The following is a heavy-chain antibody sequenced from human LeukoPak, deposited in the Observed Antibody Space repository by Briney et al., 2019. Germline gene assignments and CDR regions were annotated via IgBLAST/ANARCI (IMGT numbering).Heavy chain of an antibody. J-gene: IGHJ4*02. CDR1: GFTFSSYA. CDR3: AKDSLMYYYDSSGYNYFDY. V-gene: IGHV3-23*01. D-gene: IGHD3-22*01. Sequence: GGSLSLSCAASGFTFSSYAMSWVRQPPGKGLEWVSAISGSGGSTYYADSVKGRFTISRDNSKNTLYLQMNSLRAGDSAVYYCAKDSLMYYYDSSGYNYFDYWGQGTLVSVSS. CDR2: ISGSGGST.